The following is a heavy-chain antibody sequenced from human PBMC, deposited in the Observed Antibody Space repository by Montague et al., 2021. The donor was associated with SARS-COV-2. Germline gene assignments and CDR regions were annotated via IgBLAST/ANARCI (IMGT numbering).Heavy chain of an antibody. J-gene: IGHJ4*02. CDR2: VYYSRSS. Sequence: SETLSLTCTVSGDSVSHDFWTWIRQPPGKGLEWIGYVYYSRSSSXNPSLRGRVSIAVDTSKNQFSLRLSTVTAADTTIYYCARDPAPSGSGTFYDYWGQGTLVAVSS. D-gene: IGHD1-26*01. CDR1: GDSVSHDF. V-gene: IGHV4-59*02. CDR3: ARDPAPSGSGTFYDY.